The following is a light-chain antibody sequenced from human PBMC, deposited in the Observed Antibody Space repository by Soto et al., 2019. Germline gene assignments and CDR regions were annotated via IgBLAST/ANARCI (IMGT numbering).Light chain of an antibody. V-gene: IGKV3-20*01. CDR2: GAS. CDR1: QSVSSNY. Sequence: IVLKQSPGALSLSPGERATVSCRASQSVSSNYLAWYQQKPGQAPRLLIYGASSRATGIPDRFSGSGSGTDFTLTISRLEPEDFAMYYCQQYGSSPWTFGQGTKVDIK. J-gene: IGKJ1*01. CDR3: QQYGSSPWT.